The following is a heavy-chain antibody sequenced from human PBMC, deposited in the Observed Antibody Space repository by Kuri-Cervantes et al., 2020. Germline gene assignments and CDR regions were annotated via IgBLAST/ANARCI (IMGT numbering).Heavy chain of an antibody. J-gene: IGHJ4*02. Sequence: GGSLRLSCAASGFTFSSYAMHWVRQAPGKGLEWVAVISYDGSNKYYADSVKGRFTISRDNAKNSLYLQMNSLRAEDTAVYYCASDPGYQVMYPEGYFDYWGQGALFTVSS. CDR2: ISYDGSNK. D-gene: IGHD2-8*02. CDR1: GFTFSSYA. CDR3: ASDPGYQVMYPEGYFDY. V-gene: IGHV3-30-3*01.